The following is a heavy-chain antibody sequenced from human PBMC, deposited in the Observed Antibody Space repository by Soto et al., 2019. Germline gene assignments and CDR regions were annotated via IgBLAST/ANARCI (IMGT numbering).Heavy chain of an antibody. V-gene: IGHV3-9*01. Sequence: EVQPVESGGGLVQPGRSLRLSCAASGFTFDDYAMHWVRQAPGKGLEWVSGISWNSGSIGYADSVKGRFTISRDNAKNSLYLQMNSLRAEDTALYYCAKDMADDFWSGYSFDYWGQGTLVTVSS. CDR1: GFTFDDYA. J-gene: IGHJ4*02. CDR3: AKDMADDFWSGYSFDY. CDR2: ISWNSGSI. D-gene: IGHD3-3*01.